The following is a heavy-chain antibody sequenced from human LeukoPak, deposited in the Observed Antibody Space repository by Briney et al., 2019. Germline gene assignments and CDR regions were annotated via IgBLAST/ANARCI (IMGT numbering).Heavy chain of an antibody. CDR3: ARDRDYGDYNTQDLFVY. CDR1: GGTFSSYA. J-gene: IGHJ4*02. D-gene: IGHD4-17*01. Sequence: RGASVNVSCKASGGTFSSYAISWVRQAPGQGLEWVGWISAYNGNTNYAQRLQGRVTMTTDTSTSTAYMELRSLRSDDTAVYYCARDRDYGDYNTQDLFVYWGQGTLVTVSS. V-gene: IGHV1-18*01. CDR2: ISAYNGNT.